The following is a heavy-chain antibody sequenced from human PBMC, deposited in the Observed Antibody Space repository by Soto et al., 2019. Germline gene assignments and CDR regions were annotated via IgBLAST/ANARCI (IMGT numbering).Heavy chain of an antibody. J-gene: IGHJ4*02. CDR1: GFSLSTSGVS. V-gene: IGHV2-5*02. Sequence: QITLKESGPTLVKPTQTLTLTCPFSGFSLSTSGVSGAWIRQPPGKALEWLALIYWDGNTRYSPSLESRLTITKDTSKSQVVLTITYMHPVDTATYYCAHRHGSSGSYYFDYWGPGTLVTVSS. D-gene: IGHD3-10*01. CDR3: AHRHGSSGSYYFDY. CDR2: IYWDGNT.